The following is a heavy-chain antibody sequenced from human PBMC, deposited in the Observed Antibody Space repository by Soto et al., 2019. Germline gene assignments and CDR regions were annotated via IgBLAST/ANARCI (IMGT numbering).Heavy chain of an antibody. D-gene: IGHD4-4*01. Sequence: ASVKVSCKASGYTFTSYGISWVRQAPGQGLEWMGWISAHNGNTNYAQKLQGRVTMTTDTSTSTAYMELRSLRSDDTAVYYCARGRPYSNYGAVDIWGQGTMVTVSS. CDR2: ISAHNGNT. V-gene: IGHV1-18*04. CDR3: ARGRPYSNYGAVDI. CDR1: GYTFTSYG. J-gene: IGHJ3*02.